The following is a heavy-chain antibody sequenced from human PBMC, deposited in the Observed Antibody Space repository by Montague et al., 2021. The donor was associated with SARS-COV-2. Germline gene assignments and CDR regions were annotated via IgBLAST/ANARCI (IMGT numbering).Heavy chain of an antibody. D-gene: IGHD4-23*01. CDR1: GFSLSTSGEG. V-gene: IGHV2-5*02. CDR2: IFWDDDK. Sequence: PALVKPTQTLTPTCTVSGFSLSTSGEGVGWIRQPPGKALEWLALIFWDDDKRYSPSLKNRVTITKDTSKNQVVLGMTNMDPLDTATYYCAHKVKWELYYFDYWGQGTLVTVSS. J-gene: IGHJ4*02. CDR3: AHKVKWELYYFDY.